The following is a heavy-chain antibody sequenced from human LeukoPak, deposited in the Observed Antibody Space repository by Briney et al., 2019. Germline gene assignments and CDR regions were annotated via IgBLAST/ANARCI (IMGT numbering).Heavy chain of an antibody. CDR1: GFTFSQFN. Sequence: GGSLRLSCEVSGFTFSQFNMNWVRQAPGRGLEWFSSITSSSSHINNANSVQGRFTISRDNAKNSLFLQMDSLRAEDTAVYYCARGLGRSFDVWGQGTVVTVSS. J-gene: IGHJ3*01. V-gene: IGHV3-21*01. D-gene: IGHD1-26*01. CDR3: ARGLGRSFDV. CDR2: ITSSSSHI.